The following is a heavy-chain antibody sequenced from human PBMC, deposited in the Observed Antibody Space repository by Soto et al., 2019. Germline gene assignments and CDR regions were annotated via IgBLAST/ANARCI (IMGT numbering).Heavy chain of an antibody. CDR1: GFTFRDYY. CDR3: ARDSSITPRPLDY. J-gene: IGHJ4*02. D-gene: IGHD6-6*01. V-gene: IGHV3-11*06. CDR2: ISSTGSYA. Sequence: GGSLRLSCAASGFTFRDYYMSWIRQAPGKGLEWVSYISSTGSYAKYADSVKGRFTISRDNAKNSLYLQMNSLRAEDTAVYYCARDSSITPRPLDYWGQGTPVTVSS.